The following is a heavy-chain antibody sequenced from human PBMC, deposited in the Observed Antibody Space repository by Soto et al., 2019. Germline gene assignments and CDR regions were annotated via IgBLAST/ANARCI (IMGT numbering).Heavy chain of an antibody. V-gene: IGHV1-18*04. CDR3: ARDRSITIFGVVSHNWFDP. D-gene: IGHD3-3*01. CDR2: ISAYNGNT. CDR1: GYTFTSYC. Sequence: ASVKVSCKASGYTFTSYCISWVLEAPGQGLEWMGWISAYNGNTNYAQKLQGRVTMTTDTSTSTAYMELRSLRSDDTAVYYCARDRSITIFGVVSHNWFDPWGQGTLVTVSS. J-gene: IGHJ5*02.